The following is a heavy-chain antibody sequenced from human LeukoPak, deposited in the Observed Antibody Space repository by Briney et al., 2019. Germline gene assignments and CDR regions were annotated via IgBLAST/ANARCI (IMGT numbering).Heavy chain of an antibody. CDR3: ARSPKSSVAGYDY. CDR1: GYSFTRYW. J-gene: IGHJ4*02. D-gene: IGHD6-19*01. Sequence: GESLRISCKASGYSFTRYWITWVRQMPGKGLEWMGRIDPSDAYTNYSPSFQGYVTTSADKSISTAYLQWSSLTASDTAIYYCARSPKSSVAGYDYWGQGTLVTVSS. CDR2: IDPSDAYT. V-gene: IGHV5-10-1*01.